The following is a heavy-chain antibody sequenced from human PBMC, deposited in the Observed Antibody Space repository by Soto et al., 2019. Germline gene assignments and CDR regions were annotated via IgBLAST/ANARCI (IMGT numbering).Heavy chain of an antibody. CDR2: FDPEDGET. D-gene: IGHD2-2*01. Sequence: ASVKVSCKVSGYTLTELSMHWVRQAPGKGLEWMGGFDPEDGETIYAQKFQGRVTMTEDPSTDTAYMGLRSLRSEDTAVYYCATEAPAAMMLRNYYYYGMDVWGQGTTVTVSS. V-gene: IGHV1-24*01. CDR3: ATEAPAAMMLRNYYYYGMDV. J-gene: IGHJ6*02. CDR1: GYTLTELS.